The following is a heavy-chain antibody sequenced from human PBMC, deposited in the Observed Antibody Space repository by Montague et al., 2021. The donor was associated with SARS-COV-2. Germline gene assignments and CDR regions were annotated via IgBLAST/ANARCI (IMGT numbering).Heavy chain of an antibody. D-gene: IGHD3-10*01. V-gene: IGHV3-30*18. CDR1: GFTFNNFG. CDR3: AKDATIFWFERGRGTFDH. Sequence: SLRLSCAASGFTFNNFGMHWVRRAPGQGLEWVAVISYDGSIQYYADSVKGRFTISRDWNKNTLYLQMSSLRPEDTAVYYCAKDATIFWFERGRGTFDHWGQGALVAVSS. CDR2: ISYDGSIQ. J-gene: IGHJ4*02.